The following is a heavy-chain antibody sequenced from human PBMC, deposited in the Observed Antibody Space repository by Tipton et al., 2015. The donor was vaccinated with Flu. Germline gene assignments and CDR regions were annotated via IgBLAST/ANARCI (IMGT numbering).Heavy chain of an antibody. J-gene: IGHJ5*02. CDR2: IYHSGTT. Sequence: LRLSCSVSGYSIRSAYYWGWVRRPPGKGLEWIGTIYHSGTTYYNPSLKSRLTISVDTSKNQFSLKLSSVTAADTAVYYCATYLSDLWSGYSGGWFDPWGQGTLVTVSS. CDR3: ATYLSDLWSGYSGGWFDP. D-gene: IGHD3-3*01. V-gene: IGHV4-38-2*01. CDR1: GYSIRSAYY.